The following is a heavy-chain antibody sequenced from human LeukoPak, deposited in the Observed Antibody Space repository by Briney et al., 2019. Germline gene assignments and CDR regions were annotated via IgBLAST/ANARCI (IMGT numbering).Heavy chain of an antibody. Sequence: SETLSLTCTVSGGSISSYYWSWIRQPPGKGLEWIGYIYYSGSTNYNPSLKSRVTISVDTSTNQFSLKLSSVTAADTAVYYCARNPGWTAEYFQHWGQGTLVTVSS. CDR1: GGSISSYY. D-gene: IGHD6-19*01. J-gene: IGHJ1*01. CDR3: ARNPGWTAEYFQH. V-gene: IGHV4-59*08. CDR2: IYYSGST.